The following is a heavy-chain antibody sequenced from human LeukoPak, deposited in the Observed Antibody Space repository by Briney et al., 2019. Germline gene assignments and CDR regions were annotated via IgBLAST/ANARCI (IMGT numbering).Heavy chain of an antibody. CDR1: GASISGYD. Sequence: PSETLSLTCSVSGASISGYDWSWIRQPPGKGLERLGYIFDSGSTNYNPSLKGRVSMSVDTSKKFSLKVRSVTAADTAVYYCARTQRDSGTSGYFYVWGQGILVTVSS. D-gene: IGHD3-22*01. CDR3: ARTQRDSGTSGYFYV. J-gene: IGHJ4*02. V-gene: IGHV4-59*01. CDR2: IFDSGST.